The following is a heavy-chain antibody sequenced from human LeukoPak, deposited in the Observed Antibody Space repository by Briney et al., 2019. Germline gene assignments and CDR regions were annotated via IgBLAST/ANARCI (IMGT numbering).Heavy chain of an antibody. D-gene: IGHD2-2*01. CDR2: ISGSGGST. V-gene: IGHV3-23*01. CDR3: ARSELGYCSSTSCYAYYYYYGMDV. J-gene: IGHJ6*02. CDR1: GFTFSSYA. Sequence: GGSLRLSCAASGFTFSSYAMSWVRQAPGKGLEWVSAISGSGGSTYYADSVKGRFTISRDNSKNTLYLQMNSLRAEDTAVYYCARSELGYCSSTSCYAYYYYYGMDVWGQGTTVTVSS.